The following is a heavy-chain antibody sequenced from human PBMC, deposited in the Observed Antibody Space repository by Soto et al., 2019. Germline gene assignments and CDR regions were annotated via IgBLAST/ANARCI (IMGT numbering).Heavy chain of an antibody. D-gene: IGHD5-12*01. CDR1: GDSVSSNSVA. CDR3: ARGYHYAFDI. J-gene: IGHJ3*02. Sequence: QVQLQQSGPGLVKPSQTLSLTCAISGDSVSSNSVAWNWIRQSPSRGLEWLGRTYYRSKWYNDYALSVKSRIAVNPDTSENQFSLHLNSVTPEDTAVYYCARGYHYAFDIWGQGTMVTVSS. CDR2: TYYRSKWYN. V-gene: IGHV6-1*01.